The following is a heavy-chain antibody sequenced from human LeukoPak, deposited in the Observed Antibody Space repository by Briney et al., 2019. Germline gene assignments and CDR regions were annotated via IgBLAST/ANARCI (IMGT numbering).Heavy chain of an antibody. Sequence: SETLSLTCTVSGGSISSYYWSWIRQPPGKGLEWIGYIYYSGSTNYNPSLKSRVTISVDTSKNQFSLKLSSVTAADTVVYYCARVNTMVRGVIDYYYYYMDVWGKGTTVTVSS. D-gene: IGHD3-10*01. CDR1: GGSISSYY. CDR3: ARVNTMVRGVIDYYYYYMDV. J-gene: IGHJ6*03. V-gene: IGHV4-59*12. CDR2: IYYSGST.